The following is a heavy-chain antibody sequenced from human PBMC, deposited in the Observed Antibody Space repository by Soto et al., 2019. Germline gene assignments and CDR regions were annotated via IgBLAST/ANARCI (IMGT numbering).Heavy chain of an antibody. J-gene: IGHJ6*03. D-gene: IGHD4-17*01. CDR1: GFTFSSYA. Sequence: PGGSLRLSCAASGFTFSSYAMSWVRQAPGKGLEWVSAISGSGGSTYYADSVKGRFTISRDNSKNTLYLQMNSLRAEDTAVYYCAKDREDYGDYDYYYYYMDVWGKGATVTVSS. CDR2: ISGSGGST. CDR3: AKDREDYGDYDYYYYYMDV. V-gene: IGHV3-23*01.